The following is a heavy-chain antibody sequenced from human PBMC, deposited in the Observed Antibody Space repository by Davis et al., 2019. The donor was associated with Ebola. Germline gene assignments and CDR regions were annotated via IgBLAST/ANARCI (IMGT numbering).Heavy chain of an antibody. D-gene: IGHD3-10*01. CDR2: INPDGSFT. CDR3: ARSSYRPDY. V-gene: IGHV3-74*01. CDR1: GFTFSSYW. J-gene: IGHJ4*02. Sequence: GESLKISCAASGFTFSSYWMHWVRQAPGKGLVWVSRINPDGSFTDYADSVKGRFSISRDSTSNTLYLQMNGLRAEDTAVYYCARSSYRPDYWGQGTLVTVSS.